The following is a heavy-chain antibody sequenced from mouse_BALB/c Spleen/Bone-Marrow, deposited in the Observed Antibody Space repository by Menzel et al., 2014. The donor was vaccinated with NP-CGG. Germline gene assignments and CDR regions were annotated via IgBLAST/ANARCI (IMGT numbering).Heavy chain of an antibody. CDR3: ARSGSSTGYFDY. Sequence: EVQGVESGGGLVQPGGSRKLSCAASGFTFSSFGMHWVRQAPEKGLEWVAYISSGSSTVYYADKVMGRFTISRDNPKNTLFLQMTSLRSENTTMYYCARSGSSTGYFDYWGQCTTLTVSS. J-gene: IGHJ2*01. CDR2: ISSGSSTV. D-gene: IGHD1-1*01. CDR1: GFTFSSFG. V-gene: IGHV5-17*02.